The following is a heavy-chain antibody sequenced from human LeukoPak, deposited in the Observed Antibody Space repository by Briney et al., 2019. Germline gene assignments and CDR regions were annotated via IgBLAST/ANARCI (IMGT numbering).Heavy chain of an antibody. CDR3: AREPVHCSSTSCYGEGIDY. CDR1: GYTFTSYY. D-gene: IGHD2-2*01. Sequence: GASVKVSCKASGYTFTSYYMHWVRQAPGQGLEWMGWINPNSGGTNYAQKFQGRVTMTRDTSISTAYMELSRLRSDDTAVYYCAREPVHCSSTSCYGEGIDYWGQGTLVTVSS. V-gene: IGHV1-2*02. CDR2: INPNSGGT. J-gene: IGHJ4*02.